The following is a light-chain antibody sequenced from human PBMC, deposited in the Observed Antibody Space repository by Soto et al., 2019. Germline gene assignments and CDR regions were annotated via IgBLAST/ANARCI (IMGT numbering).Light chain of an antibody. CDR2: AAS. CDR1: PGINNY. J-gene: IGKJ4*01. Sequence: DIRLLQSPASLPASVGDRVTITCRASPGINNYLAWYQQKPVKVPKILIYAASTLQSGIPSRFSGSGSGTDFTLTISSLQPEGVETYYCQKYNRVPFTFSGGTKVDIK. CDR3: QKYNRVPFT. V-gene: IGKV1-27*01.